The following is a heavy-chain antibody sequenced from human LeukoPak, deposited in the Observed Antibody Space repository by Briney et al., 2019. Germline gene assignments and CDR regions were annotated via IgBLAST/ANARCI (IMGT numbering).Heavy chain of an antibody. Sequence: ASVKVSCKTSGYTLTDYYMHWVRQAPGHGLEWMGWINPDSGGTNYAQKFQGRVTMTRDTSINTAYMELSRLRSDDTAVYYCARVRTYYYDSSGYSPFDIWGQGTMVTVSS. CDR2: INPDSGGT. J-gene: IGHJ3*02. D-gene: IGHD3-22*01. CDR3: ARVRTYYYDSSGYSPFDI. V-gene: IGHV1-2*02. CDR1: GYTLTDYY.